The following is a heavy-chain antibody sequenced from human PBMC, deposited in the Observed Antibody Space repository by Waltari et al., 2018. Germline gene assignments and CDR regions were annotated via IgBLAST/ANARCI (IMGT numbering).Heavy chain of an antibody. D-gene: IGHD2-21*02. CDR3: ARGGVTGGGWFDP. CDR2: IYTSGST. J-gene: IGHJ5*02. CDR1: GGSISSGSYY. V-gene: IGHV4-61*02. Sequence: QVQLQESGPGLVKPSQTLSLTCTVSGGSISSGSYYWSWIRQPAGKGLEWIGRIYTSGSTNYNPPLKSRVTISVDTSKNQFSLKLSSVTAADTAVYYCARGGVTGGGWFDPWGQGTLVTVSS.